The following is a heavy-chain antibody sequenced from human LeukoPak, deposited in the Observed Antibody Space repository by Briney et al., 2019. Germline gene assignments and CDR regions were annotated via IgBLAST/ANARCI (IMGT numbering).Heavy chain of an antibody. V-gene: IGHV1-18*01. D-gene: IGHD5-12*01. J-gene: IGHJ5*02. CDR1: GYTFTSYG. CDR3: ARTPRGYSGYDSTFDP. CDR2: ISAYNGNT. Sequence: ASVKVSCKASGYTFTSYGISWVRQAPGQGLEWMGWISAYNGNTNYAQKLQGRVTMTTETSTSTAYMELRSLRSDDTAVYYCARTPRGYSGYDSTFDPWGQGTLVTVSS.